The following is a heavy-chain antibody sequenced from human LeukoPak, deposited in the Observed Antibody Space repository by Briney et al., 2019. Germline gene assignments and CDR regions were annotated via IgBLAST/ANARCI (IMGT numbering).Heavy chain of an antibody. V-gene: IGHV3-23*01. CDR3: AKDGAQYSSGPECDP. CDR2: ISHDGMNA. D-gene: IGHD6-19*01. Sequence: GGSLRLSCAASGLHFSGTAMSWVRQAPGKGLEWVSAISHDGMNAYYADSVKGRFTISRDNSKKTVSLEMSSLTAADTGVYYCAKDGAQYSSGPECDPRGQGALVTASP. CDR1: GLHFSGTA. J-gene: IGHJ5*02.